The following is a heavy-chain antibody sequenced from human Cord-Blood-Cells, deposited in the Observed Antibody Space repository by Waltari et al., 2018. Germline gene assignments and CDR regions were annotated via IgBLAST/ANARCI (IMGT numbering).Heavy chain of an antibody. V-gene: IGHV3-21*01. CDR2: ISRSSSYI. CDR1: GFTFSSYR. CDR3: ARDPVTTVTYYFDY. Sequence: VQLVESGGGLVKPGGSLRLSCAASGFTFSSYRMNWVRQAPGTGLEWVSSISRSSSYIYYADSVKGRFTISRDNAKNSLYLQMNSLRAEDTAVYYCARDPVTTVTYYFDYWGQGTLVTVSS. J-gene: IGHJ4*02. D-gene: IGHD4-4*01.